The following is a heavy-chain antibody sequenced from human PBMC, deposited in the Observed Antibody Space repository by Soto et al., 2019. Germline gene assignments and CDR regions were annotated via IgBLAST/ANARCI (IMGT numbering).Heavy chain of an antibody. J-gene: IGHJ4*02. V-gene: IGHV4-39*07. CDR2: IYYSGSA. CDR3: ARVVRDYDSSGYSSLYYFDY. D-gene: IGHD3-22*01. Sequence: SETLSLTCSGSGGSIPRSSGYYWVWVRQPPGKGLEYIGSIYYSGSAYYNPSLKSRVTMSVDTSKNQFSLKLSSVTAADTAVYYCARVVRDYDSSGYSSLYYFDYWGQGTLVTVS. CDR1: GGSIPRSSGYY.